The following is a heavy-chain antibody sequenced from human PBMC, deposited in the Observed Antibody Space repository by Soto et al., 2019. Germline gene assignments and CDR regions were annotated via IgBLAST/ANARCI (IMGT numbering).Heavy chain of an antibody. J-gene: IGHJ3*02. D-gene: IGHD3-3*01. CDR1: GYPVTAYY. CDR2: INPATGAA. CDR3: ARGGGVGVAGSAAFDM. V-gene: IGHV1-2*02. Sequence: QLHLVQSGAVVKKPGASVTVSCSASGYPVTAYYMHWVRQAPGRGLEWMGGINPATGAAKYTQTLQGRFTMTRDTSTGTVFMELGGLTSGDPAFFYCARGGGVGVAGSAAFDMWGQGTLVTVSS.